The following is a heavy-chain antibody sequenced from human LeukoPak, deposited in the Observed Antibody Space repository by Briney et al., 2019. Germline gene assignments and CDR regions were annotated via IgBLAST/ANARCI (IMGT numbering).Heavy chain of an antibody. V-gene: IGHV3-7*01. D-gene: IGHD3-10*01. Sequence: GGSLRLSCGASGFTFRTYWMSWVRQAPGKGLEWVANIKQDGSEKHYVDSVKGRFTISRDNAKNSLYLHMNSLTADDTAVYYCARDTAYYYGSGIDYMDVWGKGTTVTVSS. CDR1: GFTFRTYW. J-gene: IGHJ6*03. CDR2: IKQDGSEK. CDR3: ARDTAYYYGSGIDYMDV.